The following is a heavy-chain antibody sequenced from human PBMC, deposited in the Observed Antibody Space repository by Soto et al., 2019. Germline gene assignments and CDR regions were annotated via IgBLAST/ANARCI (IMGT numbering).Heavy chain of an antibody. CDR1: GCSFSSYW. V-gene: IGHV3-7*01. J-gene: IGHJ4*02. Sequence: EVQLEESGGGLVQPGGSLRLSCAASGCSFSSYWMSWVRQAPGKGPEWVAIVSSDGRDKTYADSVKGRFTISRDNAENSLFLQMNSLRADDTAVYYCARDDRYSVPFDYWGQGALVTVSS. CDR2: VSSDGRDK. D-gene: IGHD3-16*02. CDR3: ARDDRYSVPFDY.